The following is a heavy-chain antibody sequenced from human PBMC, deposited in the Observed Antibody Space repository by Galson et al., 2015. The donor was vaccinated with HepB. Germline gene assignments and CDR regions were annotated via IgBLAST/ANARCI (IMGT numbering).Heavy chain of an antibody. J-gene: IGHJ6*02. CDR2: IKSKNAGGTT. CDR1: EFTFTDAW. V-gene: IGHV3-15*05. D-gene: IGHD6-13*01. Sequence: SLRLSCAASEFTFTDAWMNWVRQAPGKGLEWVGRIKSKNAGGTTDYAAPVKGRITISRDDSKNTLYLQMNNVKIEDTGLYYCWYGYYYGFDVWGQGTTVTVSS. CDR3: WYGYYYGFDV.